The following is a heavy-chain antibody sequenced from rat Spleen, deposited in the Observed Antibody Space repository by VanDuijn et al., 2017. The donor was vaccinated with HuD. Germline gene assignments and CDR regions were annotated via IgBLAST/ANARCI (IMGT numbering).Heavy chain of an antibody. V-gene: IGHV6-6*01. J-gene: IGHJ2*01. D-gene: IGHD1-1*01. CDR2: IKAKSNNYAT. CDR3: AWDYYSGDDDY. CDR1: GFTFSTAW. Sequence: EVQVLESGGGLVQPGNSLKLSCATSGFTFSTAWMYWYRQFPEKRLEWVARIKAKSNNYATDYTESVKGRFTISRDDSKSSIYLQMNNLKEEDTAIYYCAWDYYSGDDDYWGQGVMVTVSS.